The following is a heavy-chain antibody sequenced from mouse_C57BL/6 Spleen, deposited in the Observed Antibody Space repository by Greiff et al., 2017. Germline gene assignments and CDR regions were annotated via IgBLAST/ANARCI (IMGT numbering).Heavy chain of an antibody. CDR2: ISGGGGNP. D-gene: IGHD1-3*01. J-gene: IGHJ2*01. CDR1: GFTFSSYT. Sequence: EVQGVESGGGLVKPGGSLKLSCAASGFTFSSYTMSWVRQTPEKRLAWVATISGGGGNPYYPDSVKGRFTISRDNAKNTLYLQMSSLRSEDTALYYCARHGLNFYFDYWGQGTTLTVSS. V-gene: IGHV5-9*01. CDR3: ARHGLNFYFDY.